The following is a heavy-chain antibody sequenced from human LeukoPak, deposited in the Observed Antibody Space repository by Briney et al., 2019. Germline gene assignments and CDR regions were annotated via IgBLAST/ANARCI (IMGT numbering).Heavy chain of an antibody. J-gene: IGHJ4*02. CDR3: AREGRVPPPGMRIMGDYFDY. CDR1: GGTFNSYG. Sequence: SVKVSCKASGGTFNSYGFNWVRQAPGQGLEWMGGIIPIFGTPHYAEKFQGRVTITADESTSTAYMELSSLTSDDTAVYYCAREGRVPPPGMRIMGDYFDYWGQGTLVTVSS. CDR2: IIPIFGTP. V-gene: IGHV1-69*13. D-gene: IGHD3-16*01.